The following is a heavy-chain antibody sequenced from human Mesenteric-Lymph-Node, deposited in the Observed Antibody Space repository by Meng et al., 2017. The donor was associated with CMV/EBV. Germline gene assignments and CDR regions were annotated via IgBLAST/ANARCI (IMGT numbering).Heavy chain of an antibody. Sequence: SETLSLTCTVSGYSISSYYYWGWFRQSPGKGLEWVGSIYHSGSTYYNPSLKSRVTISVDTSKNQFSLKLSSVTAADTAVYYCARDIKGVRGSYYFDYWGQGTLVTVSS. D-gene: IGHD1-26*01. J-gene: IGHJ4*02. CDR3: ARDIKGVRGSYYFDY. V-gene: IGHV4-38-2*02. CDR2: IYHSGST. CDR1: GYSISSYYY.